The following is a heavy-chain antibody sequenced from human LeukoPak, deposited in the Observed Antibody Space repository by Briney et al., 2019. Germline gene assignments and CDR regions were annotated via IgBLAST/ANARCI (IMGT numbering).Heavy chain of an antibody. CDR3: ARGRSGWYEFENWFDP. CDR2: IKQDGSEK. V-gene: IGHV3-7*01. CDR1: GFTFSSYW. D-gene: IGHD6-19*01. Sequence: GGSLRLSCAASGFTFSSYWMSWVRQAPGKGLEWEANIKQDGSEKYYVDSVKGRFTISRDNAKNSLYLQMNSLRAEDTAVYYCARGRSGWYEFENWFDPWGQGTLVTVSS. J-gene: IGHJ5*02.